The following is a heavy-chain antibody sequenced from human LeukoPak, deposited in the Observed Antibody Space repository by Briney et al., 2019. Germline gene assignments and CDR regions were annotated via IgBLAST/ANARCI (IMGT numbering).Heavy chain of an antibody. CDR3: ARYNLAAAGTGGHFDY. CDR1: GGSISSNSYY. Sequence: SETLSLTCAVSGGSISSNSYYWGWIRQPPGKGLEWIGSIYYSGSTYYNPSLKSRVTISVDTSKNQFSLKLSSVTAADTAVYYCARYNLAAAGTGGHFDYWGQGTLVTVSS. J-gene: IGHJ4*02. CDR2: IYYSGST. V-gene: IGHV4-39*01. D-gene: IGHD6-13*01.